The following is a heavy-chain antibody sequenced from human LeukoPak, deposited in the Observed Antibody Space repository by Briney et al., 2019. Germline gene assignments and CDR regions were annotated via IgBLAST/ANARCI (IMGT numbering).Heavy chain of an antibody. V-gene: IGHV3-23*01. Sequence: GGSLRLSCAASGFTFRSYSMTWVRQAPGRGLEWVSSVSGSGVSTNYADSVKGRFTISRDNSKNTVYMQMDSLSAEDTAVYYCAKDIGSGWSVFYDWGQGTLVTVSS. J-gene: IGHJ4*02. CDR3: AKDIGSGWSVFYD. CDR2: VSGSGVST. D-gene: IGHD3-3*01. CDR1: GFTFRSYS.